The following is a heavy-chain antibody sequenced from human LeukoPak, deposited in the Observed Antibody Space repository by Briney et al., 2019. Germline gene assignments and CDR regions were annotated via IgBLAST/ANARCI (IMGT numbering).Heavy chain of an antibody. CDR2: ISGSGGST. Sequence: GGSLRLSCAASGFTFSSYAMSWVRQAPGKGLEWVSAISGSGGSTYYADSVKGRFTISRDNSKNTLYLQMNSLRAEDTAVYYCAKRYCSGGSCYRQPFDYWGQGILVTVSS. J-gene: IGHJ4*02. D-gene: IGHD2-15*01. CDR3: AKRYCSGGSCYRQPFDY. V-gene: IGHV3-23*01. CDR1: GFTFSSYA.